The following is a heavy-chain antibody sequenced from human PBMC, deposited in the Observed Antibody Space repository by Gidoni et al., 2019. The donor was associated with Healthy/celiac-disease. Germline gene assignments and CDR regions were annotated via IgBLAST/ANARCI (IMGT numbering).Heavy chain of an antibody. Sequence: VQLLESGGGLVQTGGSLRLSCAASGFPFSSYAMSWVRQAPGKGLEWVSAISGSGGSTYYADSVKGRFTISRDNSKNTLYLQMNSLRAEDTAVYYCAKDFYYGSGSYYNILWYFDYWGQGTLVTVSS. V-gene: IGHV3-23*01. CDR3: AKDFYYGSGSYYNILWYFDY. J-gene: IGHJ4*02. D-gene: IGHD3-10*01. CDR1: GFPFSSYA. CDR2: ISGSGGST.